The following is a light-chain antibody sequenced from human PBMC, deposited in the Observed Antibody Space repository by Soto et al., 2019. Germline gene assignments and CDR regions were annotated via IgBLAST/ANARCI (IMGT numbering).Light chain of an antibody. J-gene: IGKJ1*01. CDR1: QSVSSSF. CDR2: GAS. V-gene: IGKV3-20*01. Sequence: EIVLTQSPGTLSLSPGGRATLSWRASQSVSSSFLAWYQQKPDQAPRLLIYGASSRATGIPDRFSGSGSGTDFTLTISRLEPEDFAVYYCQQYGSSPTFGQGTKVEIK. CDR3: QQYGSSPT.